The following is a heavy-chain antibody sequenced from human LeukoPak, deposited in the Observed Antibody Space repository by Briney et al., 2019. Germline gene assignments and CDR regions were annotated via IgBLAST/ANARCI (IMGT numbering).Heavy chain of an antibody. D-gene: IGHD3-10*01. CDR1: GGSISSGGYS. CDR3: ARGEVGVNWFDP. J-gene: IGHJ5*02. V-gene: IGHV4-30-2*03. Sequence: PSQTLSLTCAVSGGSISSGGYSWSWIRQPPGKGLEWIGSIYYSGSTYYNPSLKSRVTISVDTSKNQFSLKLSSVTAADTAVYYCARGEVGVNWFDPWGQGTLVTVSS. CDR2: IYYSGST.